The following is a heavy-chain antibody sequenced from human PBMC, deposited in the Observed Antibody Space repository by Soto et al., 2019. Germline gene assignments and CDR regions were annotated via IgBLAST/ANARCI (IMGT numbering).Heavy chain of an antibody. CDR1: GYSFSNFW. Sequence: GESLKISCQASGYSFSNFWIAWVRQMPGEGLEWLGIIYPDDSDTRYSPSFLGQVTISADKSIKTTYLQWSSLKALDTAIYFCASSVLVTSTMNYFDLWGQGTLVTVSS. V-gene: IGHV5-51*01. J-gene: IGHJ4*02. D-gene: IGHD2-8*02. CDR3: ASSVLVTSTMNYFDL. CDR2: IYPDDSDT.